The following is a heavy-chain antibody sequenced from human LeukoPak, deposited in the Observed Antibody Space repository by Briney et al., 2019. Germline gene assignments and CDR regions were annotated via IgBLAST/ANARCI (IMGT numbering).Heavy chain of an antibody. V-gene: IGHV1-18*01. J-gene: IGHJ6*03. D-gene: IGHD3-3*01. CDR2: ISAYNGNT. CDR3: ARDITIFGVPHYYYYYYMDV. CDR1: GYTFTSYG. Sequence: VASVKVSCKASGYTFTSYGISWVRQAPGQGLEWMGWISAYNGNTNYAQKLQGRVTMTTDTSTSAAYMELRSLRSDDTAVYYCARDITIFGVPHYYYYYYMDVWGKGTTVTVSS.